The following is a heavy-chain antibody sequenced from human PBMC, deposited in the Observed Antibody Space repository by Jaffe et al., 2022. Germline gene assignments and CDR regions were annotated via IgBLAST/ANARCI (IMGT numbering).Heavy chain of an antibody. J-gene: IGHJ3*02. Sequence: QITLKESGPTLVKPTQTLTLTCTFSGFSLSTSGVGVGWIRQPPGKALEWLALIYWNDDKRYSPSLKSRLTITKDTSKNQVVLTMTNMDPVDTATYYCAHKGPVTYYDFWSGYLPGAFDIWGQGTMVTVSS. CDR2: IYWNDDK. D-gene: IGHD3-3*01. CDR3: AHKGPVTYYDFWSGYLPGAFDI. V-gene: IGHV2-5*01. CDR1: GFSLSTSGVG.